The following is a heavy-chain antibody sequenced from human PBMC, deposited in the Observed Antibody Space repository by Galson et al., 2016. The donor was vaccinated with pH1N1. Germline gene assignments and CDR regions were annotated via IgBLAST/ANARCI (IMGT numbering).Heavy chain of an antibody. D-gene: IGHD3-22*01. CDR2: IIPIFNTA. V-gene: IGHV1-69*13. Sequence: SVKVSCKASGGTFGSYGINWVRQAPGQGLEWMGGIIPIFNTAKYAQNFQGRVTITADESTTTAYMELSSLRSEDTAVYFCAREDYYDTDLSDWYFDLWARGTLLTVSS. J-gene: IGHJ2*01. CDR1: GGTFGSYG. CDR3: AREDYYDTDLSDWYFDL.